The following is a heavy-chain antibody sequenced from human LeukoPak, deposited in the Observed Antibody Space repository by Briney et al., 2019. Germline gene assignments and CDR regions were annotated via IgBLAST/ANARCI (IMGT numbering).Heavy chain of an antibody. D-gene: IGHD6-19*01. Sequence: GGSLRLSCAASGFTFSSYWMSWVRQAPRKGLEWVANIKQDGTEKYYVDSVRGRFTISRDNAKNSLYLQMNSLRAEDTAVYYCATPSGYSSGWYPFDYWGQGTLVTVSS. CDR2: IKQDGTEK. CDR3: ATPSGYSSGWYPFDY. CDR1: GFTFSSYW. J-gene: IGHJ4*02. V-gene: IGHV3-7*01.